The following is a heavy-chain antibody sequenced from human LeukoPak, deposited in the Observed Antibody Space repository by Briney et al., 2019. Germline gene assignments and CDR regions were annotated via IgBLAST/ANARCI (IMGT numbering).Heavy chain of an antibody. D-gene: IGHD6-13*01. J-gene: IGHJ4*02. Sequence: PSQTLSLTCTVSGDSISTINYYWSWVRQPAGKGLEWIGSIYYSGSAYYNPSLKSRVTISVDTSKNQFSLKLSSVTAADTAVYYCARDSSWTRYFDYWGQGALVTVSS. V-gene: IGHV4-39*07. CDR2: IYYSGSA. CDR1: GDSISTINYY. CDR3: ARDSSWTRYFDY.